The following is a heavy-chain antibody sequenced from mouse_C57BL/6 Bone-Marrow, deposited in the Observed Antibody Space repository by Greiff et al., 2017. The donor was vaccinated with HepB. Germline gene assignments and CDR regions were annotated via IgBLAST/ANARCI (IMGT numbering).Heavy chain of an antibody. D-gene: IGHD2-5*01. Sequence: EVQLQQSGPELVKPGASVKISCKASGYTFTDYYMNWVKQSHGKSLEWIGDINPNNGGTSYNQKFKGKATLTVDKSSRTAYMELRSLTTEDSAVYYCARKDSNSYYFDYWGQGTTLTVSS. CDR1: GYTFTDYY. V-gene: IGHV1-26*01. CDR2: INPNNGGT. J-gene: IGHJ2*01. CDR3: ARKDSNSYYFDY.